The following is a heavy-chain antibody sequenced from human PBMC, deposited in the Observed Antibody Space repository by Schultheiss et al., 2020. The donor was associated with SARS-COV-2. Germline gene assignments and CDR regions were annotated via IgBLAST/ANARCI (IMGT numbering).Heavy chain of an antibody. V-gene: IGHV4-59*08. CDR3: ARLGYCSSTSCYKEY. J-gene: IGHJ4*02. Sequence: SQTLSLTCTVSGGSISSYYWSWIRQPPGKGLEWIGYIYYSGSTNYNPSLKSRVTISVDTSKNQFSLKLSSVTAADTAVYYCARLGYCSSTSCYKEYWGQGTLVTVSS. D-gene: IGHD2-2*02. CDR1: GGSISSYY. CDR2: IYYSGST.